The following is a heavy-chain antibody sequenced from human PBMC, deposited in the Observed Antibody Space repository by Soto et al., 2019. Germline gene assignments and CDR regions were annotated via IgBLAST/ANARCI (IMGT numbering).Heavy chain of an antibody. D-gene: IGHD4-4*01. V-gene: IGHV3-23*01. CDR2: ISDNGGTT. J-gene: IGHJ5*02. CDR1: EFTFSNYA. CDR3: TKEHSNYPDNWFDP. Sequence: GGSLRLSCAASEFTFSNYAMSWVRQAPGKGLEWVSSISDNGGTTYYADSVKGRFTISRDNSKNTLYLQMNSLRAEDTAIYYCTKEHSNYPDNWFDPWGQGTRVTVSS.